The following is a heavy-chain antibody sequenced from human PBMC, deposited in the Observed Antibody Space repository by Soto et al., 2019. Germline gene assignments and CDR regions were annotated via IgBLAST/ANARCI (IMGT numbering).Heavy chain of an antibody. V-gene: IGHV3-21*01. Sequence: ELQLVESGGGLVKPGGSLRLSCAPSGFTFSSYSMNWVRQAPGKGLEWVSSITASSSDIYYADSVKGRFTISRDNAKNSLYLQMNSLRAEDTALYYCARFGRNSGERWAFDIWGQGTMVTVSS. D-gene: IGHD1-26*01. CDR1: GFTFSSYS. CDR2: ITASSSDI. J-gene: IGHJ3*02. CDR3: ARFGRNSGERWAFDI.